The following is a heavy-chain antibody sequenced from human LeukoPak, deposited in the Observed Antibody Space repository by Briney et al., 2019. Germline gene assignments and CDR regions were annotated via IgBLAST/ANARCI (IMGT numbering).Heavy chain of an antibody. CDR1: GFTFSSYS. D-gene: IGHD2-15*01. Sequence: TGGSLRLSCAASGFTFSSYSLNWVRQAPGKGLEWVSFISSSSITIYYADSVKGRFTISRDNAEKSLYLQMNSLRAEDTAVYYSARDRGGSYSAIDYWGQGTLVTVSS. J-gene: IGHJ4*02. CDR2: ISSSSITI. CDR3: ARDRGGSYSAIDY. V-gene: IGHV3-48*04.